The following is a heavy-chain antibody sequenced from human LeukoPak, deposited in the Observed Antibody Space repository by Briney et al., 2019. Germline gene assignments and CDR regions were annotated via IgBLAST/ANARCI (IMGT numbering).Heavy chain of an antibody. CDR2: VSSTGSGT. CDR1: GFTFSTYG. CDR3: AEDGPLLWFGPTDA. V-gene: IGHV3-23*01. Sequence: GGSLRLSCVASGFTFSTYGMGWVRQAPGKGLEWVAAVSSTGSGTYYPDSLKGRFIISRDNSQNTVFLQMNSLRPEDTAFYFCAEDGPLLWFGPTDAWGQGILVTVSS. J-gene: IGHJ5*02. D-gene: IGHD3-10*01.